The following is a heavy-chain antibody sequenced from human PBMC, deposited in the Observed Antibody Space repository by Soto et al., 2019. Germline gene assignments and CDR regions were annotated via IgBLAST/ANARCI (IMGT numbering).Heavy chain of an antibody. V-gene: IGHV1-69*02. J-gene: IGHJ6*02. CDR3: GISRYDSNFYYYGTDV. D-gene: IGHD3-22*01. CDR1: GGTFSSHT. Sequence: QVQLVQSGAEVKKPGSSLKVSCKASGGTFSSHTINWVRLAPGQGREWMGRTIPILGITNYAQNFQGRVTLTADKATGTASMELSSLRSEDTAVYYCGISRYDSNFYYYGTDVWGQGTTVTVSS. CDR2: TIPILGIT.